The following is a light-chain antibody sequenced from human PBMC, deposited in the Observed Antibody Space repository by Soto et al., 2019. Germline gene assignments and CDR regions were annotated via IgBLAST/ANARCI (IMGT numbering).Light chain of an antibody. CDR2: EVS. CDR1: SSDVGGYNY. V-gene: IGLV2-14*01. Sequence: QSALTQPASVSGSPGQSVTLSCTGTSSDVGGYNYVSWYQQHPGKAPKLMIYEVSNRPSGVSNRFSGSKSANTASLTISGLQASDEADYYCCSYTGSSTLVFGGGTKLTVL. CDR3: CSYTGSSTLV. J-gene: IGLJ3*02.